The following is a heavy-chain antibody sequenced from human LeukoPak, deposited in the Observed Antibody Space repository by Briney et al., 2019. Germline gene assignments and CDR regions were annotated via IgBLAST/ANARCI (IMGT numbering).Heavy chain of an antibody. CDR1: GFTFSSYA. Sequence: GASLRLSCAASGFTFSSYAMSWVRQAPGKGLEWVSAISGSGGSTYYADSVKGRFTISRDNSKNTPYLQMNSLRAEDTAVYYCAKVGVPAAIGVFDYWGQGTWSPSPQ. J-gene: IGHJ4*02. D-gene: IGHD2-2*02. CDR3: AKVGVPAAIGVFDY. CDR2: ISGSGGST. V-gene: IGHV3-23*01.